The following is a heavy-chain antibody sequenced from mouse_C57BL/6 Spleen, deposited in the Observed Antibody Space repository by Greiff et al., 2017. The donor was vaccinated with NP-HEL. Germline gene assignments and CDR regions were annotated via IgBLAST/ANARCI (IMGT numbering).Heavy chain of an antibody. D-gene: IGHD3-2*02. CDR1: GYTFTSYW. Sequence: QVQLQQPGAELVRPGPSVKLSCKASGYTFTSYWMHWVKQRPGQGLEWIGVIDPSDSYTNYNQKFKGKATLTVDTSSSTAYMQLSSLTSEDSAVYYCARGGSSGYEYYAMDYWGQGTSVTVSS. CDR2: IDPSDSYT. V-gene: IGHV1-59*01. CDR3: ARGGSSGYEYYAMDY. J-gene: IGHJ4*01.